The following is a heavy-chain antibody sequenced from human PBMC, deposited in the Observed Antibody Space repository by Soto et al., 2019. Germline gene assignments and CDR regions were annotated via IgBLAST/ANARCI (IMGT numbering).Heavy chain of an antibody. Sequence: GGSLRLSCAASGFTFSSYAMHWVRQAPGKGLEYVSAISSNGGSTYYANSVKGRFTISRDNSKNTLYLQMGSLRAEDMAVYYCARDTRTSAPTPYCSGGSGSHYYYYYMDVWGKGTTVTVSS. D-gene: IGHD2-15*01. CDR2: ISSNGGST. CDR1: GFTFSSYA. V-gene: IGHV3-64*01. J-gene: IGHJ6*03. CDR3: ARDTRTSAPTPYCSGGSGSHYYYYYMDV.